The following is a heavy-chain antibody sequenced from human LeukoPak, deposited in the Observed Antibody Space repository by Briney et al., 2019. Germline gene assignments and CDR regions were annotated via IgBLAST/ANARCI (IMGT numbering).Heavy chain of an antibody. Sequence: GASVKVSCKASGYTFTSYYMHWVRQAPGQGLEWMGIINPSGGSTSYAQKFQGRVTLTRDTSASTAYMELNSLSSEDTAVYYCARVPLSDTSGRYYAHWGQGTLVTVSS. V-gene: IGHV1-46*01. D-gene: IGHD3-10*01. CDR2: INPSGGST. CDR3: ARVPLSDTSGRYYAH. CDR1: GYTFTSYY. J-gene: IGHJ1*01.